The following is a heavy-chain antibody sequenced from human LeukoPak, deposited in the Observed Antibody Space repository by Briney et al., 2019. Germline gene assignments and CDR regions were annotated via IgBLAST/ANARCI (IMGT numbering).Heavy chain of an antibody. CDR3: ARDLPGGYSCDY. Sequence: GGSLRLSCAASGFTFSDYSMNWVRQAPGKGLEWVSYINGHGDATYYADSVEGRFTISRDNAKKSLYLQMDSLRAEDTAVYYCARDLPGGYSCDYWGQGTLVTVSS. CDR1: GFTFSDYS. CDR2: INGHGDAT. V-gene: IGHV3-48*01. J-gene: IGHJ4*02. D-gene: IGHD5-18*01.